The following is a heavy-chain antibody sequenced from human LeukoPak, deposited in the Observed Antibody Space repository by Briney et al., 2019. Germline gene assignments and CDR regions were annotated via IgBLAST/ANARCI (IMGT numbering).Heavy chain of an antibody. J-gene: IGHJ2*01. Sequence: GRSLRLSCVASGFTFSSYGMYWVRQAPGKGLERVAVVSYDGRYRYYADSVKGRFTISRDNSKNTLYLQMDSLRAEDTAVYYCAKCGVAAGTDYWYFDLWGRGTLVTVSS. CDR1: GFTFSSYG. D-gene: IGHD6-19*01. CDR2: VSYDGRYR. CDR3: AKCGVAAGTDYWYFDL. V-gene: IGHV3-30*18.